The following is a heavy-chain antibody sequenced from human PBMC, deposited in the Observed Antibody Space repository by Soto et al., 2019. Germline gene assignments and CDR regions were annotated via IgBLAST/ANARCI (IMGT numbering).Heavy chain of an antibody. J-gene: IGHJ4*02. D-gene: IGHD3-22*01. V-gene: IGHV4-30-4*01. CDR2: IYYSGST. Sequence: PSETLSLTCTVSGGSISSGDYYWSWIRQPPGKGLEWIGYIYYSGSTYYNPSLKSRVTISVDRSKNQFSLKLSSVTAADTAVYYCARGGYYDSSGYYPFDYWGQGTLVTVSS. CDR3: ARGGYYDSSGYYPFDY. CDR1: GGSISSGDYY.